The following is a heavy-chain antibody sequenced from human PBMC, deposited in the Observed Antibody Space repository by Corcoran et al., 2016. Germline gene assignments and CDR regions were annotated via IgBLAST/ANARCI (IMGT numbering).Heavy chain of an antibody. D-gene: IGHD3-22*01. V-gene: IGHV1-69*01. CDR1: GGTFSSYA. CDR2: IIPIFGTA. CDR3: ARTYYYDSSGYSDYYGMDV. Sequence: QVQLVQSGAEVKKPGSSVKVSCKASGGTFSSYAISWVRQAPGQGLEWMGGIIPIFGTANYAQKFQGRVTITADESTSKAYMELSSLRSEDTAVYYCARTYYYDSSGYSDYYGMDVWGQGTTVTVSS. J-gene: IGHJ6*02.